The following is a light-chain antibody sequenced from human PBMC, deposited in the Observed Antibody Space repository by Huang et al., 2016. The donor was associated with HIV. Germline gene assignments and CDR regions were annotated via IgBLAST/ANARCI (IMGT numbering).Light chain of an antibody. CDR1: ESILRN. Sequence: VMTQSPATLSVSPGERATLFCRASESILRNLAWYQQRPGQPPRLLIYGASVRLPGIPDRFRGSGSGTEFSLTISSLQSEDFAVYYCQQYNKWPPYTYGQGTKLEIE. J-gene: IGKJ2*01. CDR2: GAS. V-gene: IGKV3-15*01. CDR3: QQYNKWPPYT.